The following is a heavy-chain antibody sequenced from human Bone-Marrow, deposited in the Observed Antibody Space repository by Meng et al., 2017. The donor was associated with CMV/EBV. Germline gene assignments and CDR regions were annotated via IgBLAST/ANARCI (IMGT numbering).Heavy chain of an antibody. CDR1: GYTVTSYD. Sequence: SGYTVTSYDINWVRQATGQGLEWMGWMNPNSGNTGYAQKFQGRVTITRNTSISTAYMGLSSLRSEDTAVYYCARSRSRIAARRELDYWGQGTLVTVSS. J-gene: IGHJ4*02. CDR3: ARSRSRIAARRELDY. CDR2: MNPNSGNT. V-gene: IGHV1-8*03. D-gene: IGHD6-6*01.